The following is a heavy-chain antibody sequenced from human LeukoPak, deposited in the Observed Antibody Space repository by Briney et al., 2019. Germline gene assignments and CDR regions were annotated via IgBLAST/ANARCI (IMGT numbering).Heavy chain of an antibody. CDR3: ARGWSYYFDY. CDR1: GGSISSGSYY. Sequence: SQTLSLTCTVSGGSISSGSYYWSWIRQPAGKGLGWIGRIYTSGSTNYNPSLKSRVTISVDTSKNQFSLKLSSVTAADTAVYYCARGWSYYFDYWGQGTLVTVSS. CDR2: IYTSGST. J-gene: IGHJ4*02. V-gene: IGHV4-61*02. D-gene: IGHD2-15*01.